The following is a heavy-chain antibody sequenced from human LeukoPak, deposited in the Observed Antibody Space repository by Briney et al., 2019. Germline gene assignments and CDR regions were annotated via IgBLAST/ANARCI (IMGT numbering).Heavy chain of an antibody. D-gene: IGHD3-10*01. CDR1: GYTFTSYD. V-gene: IGHV1-8*01. CDR3: ARDGIYGSGSYYEISWFDP. CDR2: MNPNSGNT. J-gene: IGHJ5*02. Sequence: ASVKVSCKASGYTFTSYDINWVRQATGQGLEWMGWMNPNSGNTGYAQKFQGRVTMTSDTSISTAYMELSRLRSVDTAVYYCARDGIYGSGSYYEISWFDPWGQGTLVTVSS.